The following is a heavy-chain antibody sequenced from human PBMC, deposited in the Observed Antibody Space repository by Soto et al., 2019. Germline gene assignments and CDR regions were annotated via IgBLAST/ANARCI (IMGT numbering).Heavy chain of an antibody. Sequence: SETLSLTCTVSGGSISSSSYYWGWIRQPPGKGLEWIGSIYYSGSTYYNPSLKSRVTISVDTSKNQFSLKLSSVTAADTAVYYCARHASYSSGWYVPADAFDIWGQGTMVTVSS. CDR1: GGSISSSSYY. J-gene: IGHJ3*02. CDR3: ARHASYSSGWYVPADAFDI. D-gene: IGHD6-19*01. CDR2: IYYSGST. V-gene: IGHV4-39*01.